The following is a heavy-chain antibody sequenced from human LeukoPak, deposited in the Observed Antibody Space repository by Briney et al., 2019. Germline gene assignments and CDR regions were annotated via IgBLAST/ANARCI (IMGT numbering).Heavy chain of an antibody. CDR3: AKDIAMIVVADFDY. CDR2: ISGSVGST. V-gene: IGHV3-23*01. CDR1: WFTFNNYS. Sequence: GALKLSWAASWFTFNNYSISLVRPAPGEGVGWVSAISGSVGSTYYADSVKGRFTISRDNSKNTLYLQMNSLRAEDTAVYYCAKDIAMIVVADFDYWGQGTLVTVSS. J-gene: IGHJ4*02. D-gene: IGHD3-22*01.